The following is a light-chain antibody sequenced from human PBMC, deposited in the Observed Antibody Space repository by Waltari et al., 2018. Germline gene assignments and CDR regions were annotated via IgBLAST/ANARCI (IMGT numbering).Light chain of an antibody. V-gene: IGLV2-8*01. CDR1: SSDVGGYNY. J-gene: IGLJ1*01. CDR2: EVS. Sequence: QSALTQPPSASGSPGQSVTISCTGTSSDVGGYNYVPWYQQHPGKAPKLMIYEVSKRPSGVPDRFSGSKSGNTASLTVSGLQAEDEADYYCSSYAGSNNLDVFGTGTKVTVL. CDR3: SSYAGSNNLDV.